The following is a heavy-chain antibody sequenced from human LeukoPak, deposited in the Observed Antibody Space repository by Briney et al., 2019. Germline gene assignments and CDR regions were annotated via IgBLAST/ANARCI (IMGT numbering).Heavy chain of an antibody. CDR1: GFTFSSYA. D-gene: IGHD5-12*01. V-gene: IGHV3-23*01. CDR3: AKAPLSRVQKWLRAYYFDY. Sequence: PGGSLRPSCAASGFTFSSYAMSWVRQAPGKGLEWVSAISGSGGSTYYADSVKGRFTISRDNSKNTLYLQMNSLRAEDTAVYYCAKAPLSRVQKWLRAYYFDYWGQGTLVTVSS. CDR2: ISGSGGST. J-gene: IGHJ4*02.